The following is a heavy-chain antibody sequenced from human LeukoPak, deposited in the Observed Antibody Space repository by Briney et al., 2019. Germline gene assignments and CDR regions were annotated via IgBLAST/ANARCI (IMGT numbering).Heavy chain of an antibody. CDR3: ARSLRFLEWLRNPNWFDP. V-gene: IGHV4-39*01. CDR1: GGSISSSSYY. J-gene: IGHJ5*02. Sequence: SETLSLTCTVSGGSISSSSYYWGWIRQPPGKGLEWIGSIYYSGSTYYNPSLKSRVTISVDTSKNQFSLKLSSVTAADTAVYYCARSLRFLEWLRNPNWFDPWGQGTLVTVSS. CDR2: IYYSGST. D-gene: IGHD3-3*01.